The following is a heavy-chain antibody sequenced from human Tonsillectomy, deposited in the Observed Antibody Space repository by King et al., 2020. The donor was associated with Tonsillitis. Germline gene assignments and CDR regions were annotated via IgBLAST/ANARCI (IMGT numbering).Heavy chain of an antibody. J-gene: IGHJ4*02. D-gene: IGHD1-26*01. Sequence: VQLVESGGGLVQPGGSLRLSCAASGFTFSSYAMSWVRQAPGKGLGWVSGISGSGGSTNYAASVKGRFTISRDNSKNTLYLQMNSLRAEDTAVYYCAKVSGPIVGATTKGYFDYWGQGTLVTVSS. CDR2: ISGSGGST. CDR3: AKVSGPIVGATTKGYFDY. V-gene: IGHV3-23*04. CDR1: GFTFSSYA.